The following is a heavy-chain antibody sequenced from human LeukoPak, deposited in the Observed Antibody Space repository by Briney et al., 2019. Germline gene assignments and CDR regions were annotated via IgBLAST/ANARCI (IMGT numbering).Heavy chain of an antibody. D-gene: IGHD3-3*01. Sequence: SETLSLTCTVSGGSISSYYWSWIRQPPGKGLEWIGYIYYSGSTNYNPSLKSRVTISVDTSKSQFSLKLSSVTAADTAVYYCARDFSGMFQHWGQGTLVTVSS. J-gene: IGHJ1*01. CDR1: GGSISSYY. CDR3: ARDFSGMFQH. V-gene: IGHV4-59*01. CDR2: IYYSGST.